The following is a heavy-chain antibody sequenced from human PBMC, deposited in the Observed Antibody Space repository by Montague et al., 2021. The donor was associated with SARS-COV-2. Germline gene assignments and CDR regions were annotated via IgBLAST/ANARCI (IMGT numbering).Heavy chain of an antibody. CDR3: AKSVRGYSDDIPLDY. CDR1: GGSISSSSYY. J-gene: IGHJ4*02. Sequence: SETLSLTCAVSGGSISSSSYYWVWIRQPPGKGLQWIGSIYYGGSNYYNPSLKGRVTISVDTSKNQFSLRLSSVTAADTTVYYCAKSVRGYSDDIPLDYWGQGTLVTVSS. CDR2: IYYGGSN. V-gene: IGHV4-39*01. D-gene: IGHD5-18*01.